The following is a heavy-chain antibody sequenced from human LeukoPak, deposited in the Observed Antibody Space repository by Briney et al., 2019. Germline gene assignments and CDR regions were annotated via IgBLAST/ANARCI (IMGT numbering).Heavy chain of an antibody. V-gene: IGHV4-30-2*01. CDR3: ARGRGGDIVVVPAAIGSHFDY. D-gene: IGHD2-2*01. CDR2: IYHSGST. Sequence: SETLSLTCAVSGGSISSGGYSWSWIRQPPGKGLEWIGYIYHSGSTYYNPSLKSRVTISVDRSKNQFSLKLSSVTAADTAVYYCARGRGGDIVVVPAAIGSHFDYWGQGTLVTVSS. CDR1: GGSISSGGYS. J-gene: IGHJ4*02.